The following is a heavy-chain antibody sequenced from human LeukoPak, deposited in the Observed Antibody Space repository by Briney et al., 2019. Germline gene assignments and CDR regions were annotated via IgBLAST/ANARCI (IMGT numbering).Heavy chain of an antibody. J-gene: IGHJ3*02. CDR2: IYYNGRT. V-gene: IGHV4-4*02. D-gene: IGHD3-3*01. CDR3: ARITDRTIFGEIMHGFDI. Sequence: PSGTLSLTCAVSGASISSSHWWSWVRQTPGKGLEWIGNIYYNGRTYYSPSLKSRGTISVDTSNNQFSLKLSSVTAADTAVYYCARITDRTIFGEIMHGFDIWGQGTPVTVSS. CDR1: GASISSSHW.